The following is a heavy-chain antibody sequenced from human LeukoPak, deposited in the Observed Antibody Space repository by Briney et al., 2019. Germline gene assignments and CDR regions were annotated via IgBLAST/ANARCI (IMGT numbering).Heavy chain of an antibody. Sequence: ASVKVSCKASGYIFTNYGISWVRQAPGQGLEWMGWISAYSGNTNYAQRLQGRVTMTTDTSTSTVYMELRSLRSDDTAVYYCAREEIYDDTSGYYYGPYFDYWGQGTLVTVSS. J-gene: IGHJ4*02. CDR3: AREEIYDDTSGYYYGPYFDY. V-gene: IGHV1-18*01. CDR1: GYIFTNYG. D-gene: IGHD3-22*01. CDR2: ISAYSGNT.